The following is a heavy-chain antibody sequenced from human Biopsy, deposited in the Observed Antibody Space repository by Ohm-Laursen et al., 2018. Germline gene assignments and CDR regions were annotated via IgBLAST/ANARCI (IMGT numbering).Heavy chain of an antibody. J-gene: IGHJ4*02. CDR1: GYTFTGYH. Sequence: SVKVSCKASGYTFTGYHVHWVRQAPGQGLEWMGWISAKTGDTNYAQKFQGNITMTKNTSMSTAYMEMSRLRSDDTAVYYCALQSVAQMKNFDYWGQGTLVTVSS. D-gene: IGHD6-19*01. CDR3: ALQSVAQMKNFDY. CDR2: ISAKTGDT. V-gene: IGHV1-2*02.